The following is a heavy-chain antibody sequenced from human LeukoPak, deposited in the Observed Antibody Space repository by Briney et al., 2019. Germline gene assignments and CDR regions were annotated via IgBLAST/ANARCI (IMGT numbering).Heavy chain of an antibody. D-gene: IGHD6-19*01. CDR2: IYYSGST. Sequence: PSETLSLTCTVSGGSTSSYYWSWIRQPPGKGLEWIGYIYYSGSTNYNPSLKSRVTISVDTSKNQFSLKLSSVTAADTAVYYCARGLSGGQWLAIYDYWGQGTLVTVSS. V-gene: IGHV4-59*01. CDR3: ARGLSGGQWLAIYDY. CDR1: GGSTSSYY. J-gene: IGHJ4*02.